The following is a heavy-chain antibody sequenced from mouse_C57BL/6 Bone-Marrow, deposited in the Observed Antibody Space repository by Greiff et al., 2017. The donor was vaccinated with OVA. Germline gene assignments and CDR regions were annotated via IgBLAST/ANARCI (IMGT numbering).Heavy chain of an antibody. V-gene: IGHV1-76*01. CDR1: GSTFPDYY. CDR3: ARIDYYGSSFFAY. CDR2: IYPGSGNT. J-gene: IGHJ3*01. Sequence: QVQLQQSGAELVRPGASVKLSCKASGSTFPDYYINWVKQRPGQGLEWIARIYPGSGNTYYNEKFKGKATLTAEKSSSTAYMQLSSLTSEDSAVYFCARIDYYGSSFFAYWGQGTLVTVSA. D-gene: IGHD1-1*01.